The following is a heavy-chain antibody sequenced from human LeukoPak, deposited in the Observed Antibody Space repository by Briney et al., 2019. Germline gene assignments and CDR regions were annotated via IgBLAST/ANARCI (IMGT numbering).Heavy chain of an antibody. V-gene: IGHV1-18*01. CDR2: ISAYNGKT. CDR3: ARDPEQWLVLNWFDP. CDR1: GYTFNNYG. D-gene: IGHD6-19*01. J-gene: IGHJ5*02. Sequence: ASVKVSCKASGYTFNNYGISWVRQAPGQGLEWMGWISAYNGKTNYAQNLQGRVTMNTDTSTSTAYMELRSLRSDDTAVYYCARDPEQWLVLNWFDPWGQGTLVTVSS.